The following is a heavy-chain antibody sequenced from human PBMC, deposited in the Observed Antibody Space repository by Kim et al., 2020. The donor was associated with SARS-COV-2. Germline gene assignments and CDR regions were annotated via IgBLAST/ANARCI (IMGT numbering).Heavy chain of an antibody. CDR3: ARGDSYGLTDGGMDV. D-gene: IGHD5-18*01. CDR1: GFTFSSYG. V-gene: IGHV3-33*01. Sequence: GGSLRLSCAASGFTFSSYGMHWVRQAPGKGLEWVAVIWYDGSNKYYADSVKGRFTISRDNSKNTLYLQMNSLRAEDTAVYYCARGDSYGLTDGGMDVWGQGTTVTVSS. CDR2: IWYDGSNK. J-gene: IGHJ6*02.